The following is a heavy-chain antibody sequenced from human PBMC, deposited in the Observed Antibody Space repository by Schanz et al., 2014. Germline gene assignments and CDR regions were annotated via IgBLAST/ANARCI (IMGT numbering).Heavy chain of an antibody. V-gene: IGHV3-33*01. Sequence: QVQLVESGGGVVQPGRSLRLSCAASGFTFSSYGMHWVRQAPGKGLEWVAIIWYDGSNKYYADSVKGRFTISRDNSKNTLFLQMNSLSAEDTAVYFCARPFLGYYGDLAYWGQGTLLTVSS. CDR1: GFTFSSYG. CDR3: ARPFLGYYGDLAY. D-gene: IGHD4-17*01. J-gene: IGHJ4*02. CDR2: IWYDGSNK.